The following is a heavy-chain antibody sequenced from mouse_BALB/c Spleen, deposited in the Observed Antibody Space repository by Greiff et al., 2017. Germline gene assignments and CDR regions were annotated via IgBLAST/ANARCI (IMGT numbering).Heavy chain of an antibody. CDR2: ISDGGSYT. CDR3: ARVEDYEGAMDY. CDR1: GFTFSDYY. Sequence: EVMLVESGGGLVKPGGSLKLSCAASGFTFSDYYMYWVRQTPEKRLEWVATISDGGSYTYYPDSVKGRCTISRDNAKNNLYLQMSSLKSEDTAMYYCARVEDYEGAMDYWGQGTSVTVSS. D-gene: IGHD2-4*01. V-gene: IGHV5-4*02. J-gene: IGHJ4*01.